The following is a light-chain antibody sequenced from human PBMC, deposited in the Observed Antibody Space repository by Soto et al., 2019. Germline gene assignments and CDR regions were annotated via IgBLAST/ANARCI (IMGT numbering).Light chain of an antibody. CDR1: QGISSW. CDR2: ASS. CDR3: QQANSFPIT. V-gene: IGKV1-12*01. J-gene: IGKJ5*01. Sequence: DIQMTQSPSSVSASVGDSVTITWRASQGISSWLDWYQQKPGKAPKLLSYASSSLQSGVPSRFSGSRSGTDFTLTISSLQPEDFATYYCQQANSFPITFGQGTRLEIK.